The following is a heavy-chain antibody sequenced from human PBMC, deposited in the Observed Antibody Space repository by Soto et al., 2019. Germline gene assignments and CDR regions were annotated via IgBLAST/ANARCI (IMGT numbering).Heavy chain of an antibody. V-gene: IGHV4-61*01. CDR3: VRHLGYCSGGSCYYFDY. CDR1: GGSVSSGSYY. CDR2: IYYSGST. J-gene: IGHJ4*02. D-gene: IGHD2-15*01. Sequence: SETLSLTCTVSGGSVSSGSYYWSWIRQPPGKGLERIGYIYYSGSTNYNTSLKSRVTISVDTSKNKYTLKLSSVTAADTAVYYCVRHLGYCSGGSCYYFDYWGQGTLVTVSS.